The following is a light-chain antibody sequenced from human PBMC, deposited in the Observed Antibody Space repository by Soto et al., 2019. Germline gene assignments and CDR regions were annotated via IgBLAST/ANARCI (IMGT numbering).Light chain of an antibody. CDR2: DAS. V-gene: IGKV3-11*01. Sequence: IVMTQSPATLSVSPGEGATLSCRASQSLRTNLAWYQQKPGQAPRLLIYDASSRATGIPARFSGSGSGTDFTLTISSLEPEDFAVYYCQQRSNWPITFGQGTRLEIK. J-gene: IGKJ5*01. CDR1: QSLRTN. CDR3: QQRSNWPIT.